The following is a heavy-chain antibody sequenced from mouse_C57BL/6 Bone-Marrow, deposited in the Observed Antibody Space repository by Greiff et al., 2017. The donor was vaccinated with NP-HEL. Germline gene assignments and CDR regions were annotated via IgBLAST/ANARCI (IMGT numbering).Heavy chain of an antibody. CDR1: GYTFTSYW. D-gene: IGHD1-1*01. J-gene: IGHJ3*01. Sequence: VKLQQPGAELVRPGSSVKLSCKASGYTFTSYWMHWVKQRPIQGLEWIGNIDPSDSETHYNQKFKDKATLTVDKSSSTAYMQLSSLTSEDSAVYYCERDYYGSSYAWFAYWGQGTLVTVSA. CDR3: ERDYYGSSYAWFAY. V-gene: IGHV1-52*01. CDR2: IDPSDSET.